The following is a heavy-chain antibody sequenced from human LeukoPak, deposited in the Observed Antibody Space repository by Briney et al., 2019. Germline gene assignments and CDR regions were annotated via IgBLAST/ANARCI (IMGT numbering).Heavy chain of an antibody. J-gene: IGHJ4*02. CDR2: ISSSSSTI. D-gene: IGHD3-22*01. Sequence: GGSLRLSCAASGFTFSSYIMNWVRQAPGKGLDWVSYISSSSSTIYYADSVKGRFTISRDNSKNTLYLQMNSLRAEDTAVYYCAKGGVEYYYDSSGQGGVDYWGQGTLVTVSS. CDR1: GFTFSSYI. CDR3: AKGGVEYYYDSSGQGGVDY. V-gene: IGHV3-48*01.